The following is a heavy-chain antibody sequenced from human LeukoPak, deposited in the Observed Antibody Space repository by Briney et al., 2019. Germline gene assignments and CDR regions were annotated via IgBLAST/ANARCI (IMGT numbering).Heavy chain of an antibody. CDR3: ARHPVARDSSDWYTGIDY. J-gene: IGHJ4*02. V-gene: IGHV4-39*01. CDR1: GGSISSTTYY. Sequence: SETLSLTCTVSGGSISSTTYYWGWIRQPPGKGLEWIGSIYYSGSTYYNPSLKSRVTISVDTSKNQFSLKLNSVTAADTAVYYCARHPVARDSSDWYTGIDYWGQGTLVTVSS. D-gene: IGHD6-19*01. CDR2: IYYSGST.